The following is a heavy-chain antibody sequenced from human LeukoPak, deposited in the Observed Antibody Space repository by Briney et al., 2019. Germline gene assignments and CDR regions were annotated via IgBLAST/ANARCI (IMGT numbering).Heavy chain of an antibody. CDR1: GFTVSSNY. D-gene: IGHD1-14*01. J-gene: IGHJ4*02. CDR3: ARGAPEYFDY. CDR2: IYSGGST. V-gene: IGHV3-53*04. Sequence: GGSLRLSCAASGFTVSSNYMSWVRQAPGKGLGWVSVIYSGGSTYYADSVKGRFTISRHNSKNTLYLQMNSLRTEDTAVYSCARGAPEYFDYWGQGTLVTVSS.